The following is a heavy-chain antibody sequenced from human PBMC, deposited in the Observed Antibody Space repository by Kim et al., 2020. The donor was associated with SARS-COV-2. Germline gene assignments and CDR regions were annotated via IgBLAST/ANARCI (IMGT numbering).Heavy chain of an antibody. CDR3: ARDHRVGFAPLDP. CDR1: GYTFSTYN. V-gene: IGHV1-3*04. J-gene: IGHJ5*02. CDR2: INTGSGGT. D-gene: IGHD1-26*01. Sequence: ASVKVSCKASGYTFSTYNLHWVRQAPGQGLEWIAWINTGSGGTQTSQSLQGRVTIPRDTSASTAYLEMSSLTFEDTAVYYCARDHRVGFAPLDPWGQGTQVIVSS.